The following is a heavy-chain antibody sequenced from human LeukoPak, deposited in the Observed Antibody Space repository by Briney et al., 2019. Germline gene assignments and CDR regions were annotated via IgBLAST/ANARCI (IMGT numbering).Heavy chain of an antibody. J-gene: IGHJ4*02. V-gene: IGHV3-30*04. CDR3: ARDFTPEWFDIH. Sequence: GGSLRLSCVASGLAFSSYSMHWVRQAPGKGLEWVGVISYDGSDEYYTDSVKGRFTISRDNSKNTVYLQMDSLRADDTAVYYCARDFTPEWFDIHWGQGTLVTVS. D-gene: IGHD3-3*01. CDR1: GLAFSSYS. CDR2: ISYDGSDE.